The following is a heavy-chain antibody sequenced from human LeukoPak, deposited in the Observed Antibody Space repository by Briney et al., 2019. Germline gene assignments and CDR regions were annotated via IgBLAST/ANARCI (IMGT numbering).Heavy chain of an antibody. CDR1: GFTFSNYW. V-gene: IGHV3-74*01. CDR2: INSDASVT. Sequence: GGSLRLSCAASGFTFSNYWMHWVRQTPGKGLVWVSRINSDASVTTYADSVKGRFTISRDNAKNSLYLQMNSLRAEDTAVYYCARAQQGPLDYWGQGTLVTVSS. CDR3: ARAQQGPLDY. J-gene: IGHJ4*02. D-gene: IGHD6-13*01.